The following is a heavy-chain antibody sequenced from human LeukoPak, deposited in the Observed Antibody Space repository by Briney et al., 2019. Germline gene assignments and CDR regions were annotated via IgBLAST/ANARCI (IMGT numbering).Heavy chain of an antibody. CDR3: ATSVSSSWYSLDY. CDR2: IYYSGST. Sequence: SETLSLTCTVSGGSISSGDYYWSWIRQPPGKGLEWIGYIYYSGSTYYNPSLKSRVTIPVDTSKNQFSLKLSSVTAADTAVYYCATSVSSSWYSLDYWGQGTLVTVSS. CDR1: GGSISSGDYY. V-gene: IGHV4-30-4*02. J-gene: IGHJ4*02. D-gene: IGHD6-13*01.